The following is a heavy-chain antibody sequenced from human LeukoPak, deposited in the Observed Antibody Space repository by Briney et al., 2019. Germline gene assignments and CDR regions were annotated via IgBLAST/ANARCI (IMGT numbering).Heavy chain of an antibody. D-gene: IGHD3-3*01. CDR3: ARDAGYDFWTDYYDF. J-gene: IGHJ4*02. CDR1: GFTFRSYW. Sequence: PGGSLRLSCVASGFTFRSYWMSWVRQAPGKGLEWVATIKQDGSEKYYVDSVKGRFTTSRDIAQNSLYLQMNSLRAEDTAVYFCARDAGYDFWTDYYDFWGQGTLVTVSS. CDR2: IKQDGSEK. V-gene: IGHV3-7*05.